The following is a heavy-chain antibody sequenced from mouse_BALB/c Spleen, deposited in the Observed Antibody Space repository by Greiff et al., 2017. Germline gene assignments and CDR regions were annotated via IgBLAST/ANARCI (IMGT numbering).Heavy chain of an antibody. Sequence: VQLKQSGTVLARPGASVKMSCKASGYSFTSYWMHWVKQRPGQGLEWIGAIYPGNSDTSYNQKFKGKAKLTAVTSASTAYMELSSLTNEDSAVYYCTRYYGYVSPFDYWGQGTTLTVSS. D-gene: IGHD1-2*01. V-gene: IGHV1-5*01. CDR1: GYSFTSYW. J-gene: IGHJ2*01. CDR2: IYPGNSDT. CDR3: TRYYGYVSPFDY.